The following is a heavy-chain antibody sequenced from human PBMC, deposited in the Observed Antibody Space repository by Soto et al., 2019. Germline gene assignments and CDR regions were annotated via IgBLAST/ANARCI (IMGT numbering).Heavy chain of an antibody. CDR1: GFTFSSYA. CDR3: AKDRESSGWPLGFNWFDP. D-gene: IGHD6-19*01. CDR2: ISGSGGST. J-gene: IGHJ5*02. Sequence: GGSLRLSCAASGFTFSSYAMSWVRQAPGKGLEWVSAISGSGGSTYYADSVKGRFTISRDNSKNTLYLQMNSLRAEDTAVYYCAKDRESSGWPLGFNWFDPWGQGTLVTVSS. V-gene: IGHV3-23*01.